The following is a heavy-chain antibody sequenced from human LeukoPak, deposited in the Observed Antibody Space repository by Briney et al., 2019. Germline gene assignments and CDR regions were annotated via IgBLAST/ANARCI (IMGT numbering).Heavy chain of an antibody. D-gene: IGHD6-19*01. CDR3: AKDAGWYGLNNWFDP. V-gene: IGHV3-30*18. CDR1: GFTFSSYG. J-gene: IGHJ5*02. Sequence: GGSLRLSCAASGFTFSSYGMHWVRKAPGKGLEWVAVISYDGSNKYYADSVKGRFTISRENSKNTLYLQMNSLRAEDTAVYYCAKDAGWYGLNNWFDPWGQGTLVTVSS. CDR2: ISYDGSNK.